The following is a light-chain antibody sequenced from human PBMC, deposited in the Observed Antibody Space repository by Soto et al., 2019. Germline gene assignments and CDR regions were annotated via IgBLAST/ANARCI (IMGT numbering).Light chain of an antibody. CDR2: DAS. J-gene: IGKJ4*01. CDR3: QKYDSDPLT. Sequence: DLQMTQSPPSLSASVGDRVTVTCRASHDIGNSLAWYQQRPGKSPRLLIYDASTLQSGVTARFSGNGSGTDFTLVISNLRPEDVATYYCQKYDSDPLTFGGGTKVEV. CDR1: HDIGNS. V-gene: IGKV1-27*01.